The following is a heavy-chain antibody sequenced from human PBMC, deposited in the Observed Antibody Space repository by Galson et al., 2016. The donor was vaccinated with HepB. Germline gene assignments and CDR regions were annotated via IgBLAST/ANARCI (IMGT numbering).Heavy chain of an antibody. CDR1: GFTFTDYY. J-gene: IGHJ6*02. Sequence: SLRLSCAASGFTFTDYYMTWIRQAPGKGLEWVSYISSSGSYTNYADSVKGRFTISRDKARKSLYLQMNSLRADDTAVYYCAREDSSWYGYSGMDVWGQGTTVTVSS. CDR2: ISSSGSYT. CDR3: AREDSSWYGYSGMDV. D-gene: IGHD6-13*01. V-gene: IGHV3-11*05.